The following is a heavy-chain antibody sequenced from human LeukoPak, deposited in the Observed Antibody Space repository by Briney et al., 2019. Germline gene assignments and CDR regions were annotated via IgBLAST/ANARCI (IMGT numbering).Heavy chain of an antibody. J-gene: IGHJ4*02. CDR2: INPNSGGT. V-gene: IGHV1-2*02. D-gene: IGHD3-3*01. Sequence: GASVKVSCKASGYTFTSYYMHWERQAPGQGLEWMGWINPNSGGTNYAQKFQGRVTMTRDTSISTAYMELSRLRSDDTAVYYCARVPGDDFWSGYSDNPLFDYWGQGTLVTVSS. CDR3: ARVPGDDFWSGYSDNPLFDY. CDR1: GYTFTSYY.